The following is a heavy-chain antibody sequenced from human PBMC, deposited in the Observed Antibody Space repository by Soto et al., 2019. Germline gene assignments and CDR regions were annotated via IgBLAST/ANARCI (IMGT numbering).Heavy chain of an antibody. CDR2: ISAYNGNT. Sequence: QVQLVQSGAEVKKPGASVKVSCKASGYTFTSYGISWVRQAPGQGLEWMGWISAYNGNTNYAQKLQGRVTMTTDTTTSTAYMDLRSRRSDDTAVYYGARAVTLWFGEGKYWFAPWGQGTLVTVSS. CDR1: GYTFTSYG. V-gene: IGHV1-18*01. CDR3: ARAVTLWFGEGKYWFAP. D-gene: IGHD3-10*01. J-gene: IGHJ5*02.